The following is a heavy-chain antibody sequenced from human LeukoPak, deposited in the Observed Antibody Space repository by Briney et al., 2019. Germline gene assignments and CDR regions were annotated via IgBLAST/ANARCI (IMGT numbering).Heavy chain of an antibody. D-gene: IGHD2-21*02. Sequence: SQTLSLTCAISGDSVSSNSAAWNWIRQSPSRGLEWLGRTYYRSKWYNDYAVSVKSRITINPDTSKNQFSLQLNSVTPEDTAVYYCARSEQYCGGDCYSVHYHGMDVWGQGTTVTVSS. CDR1: GDSVSSNSAA. CDR3: ARSEQYCGGDCYSVHYHGMDV. V-gene: IGHV6-1*01. J-gene: IGHJ6*02. CDR2: TYYRSKWYN.